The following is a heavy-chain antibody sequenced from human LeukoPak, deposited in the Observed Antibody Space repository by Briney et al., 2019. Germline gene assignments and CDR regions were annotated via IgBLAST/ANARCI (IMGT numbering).Heavy chain of an antibody. J-gene: IGHJ4*02. V-gene: IGHV3-23*01. CDR1: GFTFTNYW. D-gene: IGHD6-19*01. CDR2: ISGSGGST. Sequence: PGGSLRLSCAASGFTFTNYWMSWVRQAPGKGLEWVSAISGSGGSTYYADSVKGRFTISRDNSKNTLYLQMNSLRAEDTAVYYCAKYVGIAVAGTCSDYWGQGTLVTVSS. CDR3: AKYVGIAVAGTCSDY.